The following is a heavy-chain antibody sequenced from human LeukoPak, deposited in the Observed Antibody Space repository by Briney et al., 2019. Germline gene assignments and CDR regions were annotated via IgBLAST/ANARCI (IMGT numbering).Heavy chain of an antibody. CDR3: AKDPGAVDGDYGDN. Sequence: GESLRLSCVASGFTLSDYAMSWVRQRPGKGLEWVSGISRSGDRTYYADSVKGRFTISREKSRNSVNLQMNSLRAGDTAEYYCAKDPGAVDGDYGDNWGQGTLVTVSS. CDR1: GFTLSDYA. CDR2: ISRSGDRT. J-gene: IGHJ1*01. V-gene: IGHV3-23*01. D-gene: IGHD4-17*01.